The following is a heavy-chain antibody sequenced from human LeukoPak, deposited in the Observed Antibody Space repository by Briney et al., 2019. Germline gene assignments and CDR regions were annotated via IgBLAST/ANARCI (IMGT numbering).Heavy chain of an antibody. CDR1: GYIFIDYE. CDR2: MNPKSGDT. V-gene: IGHV1-8*02. J-gene: IGHJ6*03. Sequence: GASVKVSCKTSGYIFIDYEISSVRQAPGQGLEWMGWMNPKSGDTGYEQKFQGRITITRDSSISTVYMELSSLRSEDTALYYCARGRYMDVWGKGTTVTVSS. CDR3: ARGRYMDV.